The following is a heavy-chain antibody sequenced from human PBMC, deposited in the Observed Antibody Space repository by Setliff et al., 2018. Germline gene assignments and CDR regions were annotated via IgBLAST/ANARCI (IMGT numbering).Heavy chain of an antibody. Sequence: SETLSLTCTVSGGSIRSSTHYWGWIRQPPGKGLEWIGTIYYSGLTYYTPSLRSRAAISVDTSKNRFSLQLSSVTAADTAVYYCAGYQGSGSNYKVVNWFDPWGQGTLVTVSS. CDR3: AGYQGSGSNYKVVNWFDP. J-gene: IGHJ5*02. CDR2: IYYSGLT. V-gene: IGHV4-39*02. CDR1: GGSIRSSTHY. D-gene: IGHD3-10*01.